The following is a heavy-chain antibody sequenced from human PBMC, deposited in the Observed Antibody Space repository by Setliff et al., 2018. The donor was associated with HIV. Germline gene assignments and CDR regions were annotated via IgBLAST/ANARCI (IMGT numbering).Heavy chain of an antibody. CDR1: GFTFSSYG. Sequence: PGGSLRLSCAASGFTFSSYGMHWVRQAPGKGLEWVAIISYDGSNKYYADSVKGRFTISRDNSKNTLYLQMNSLRAEDTAVYYCAKAARPEVMIVEVIDWGQGTLVTVSS. CDR3: AKAARPEVMIVEVID. CDR2: ISYDGSNK. V-gene: IGHV3-30*18. D-gene: IGHD3-22*01. J-gene: IGHJ4*02.